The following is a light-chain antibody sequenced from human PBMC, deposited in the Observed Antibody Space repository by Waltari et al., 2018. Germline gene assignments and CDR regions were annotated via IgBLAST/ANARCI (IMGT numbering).Light chain of an antibody. J-gene: IGKJ3*01. V-gene: IGKV3-20*01. CDR1: QSVNNY. Sequence: EIVLTQSPGTLSLSPGERATLSCRASQSVNNYLAWFQQKPGQAPRLLIHGASSRPTGIPDRMSGSGSGTDFTLTISGLEPQDCAVYYCQQYSSSPLTFGPGTKVDIK. CDR3: QQYSSSPLT. CDR2: GAS.